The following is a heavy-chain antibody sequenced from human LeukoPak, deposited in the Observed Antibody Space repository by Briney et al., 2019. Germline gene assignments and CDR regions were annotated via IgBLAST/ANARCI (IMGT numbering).Heavy chain of an antibody. D-gene: IGHD5-12*01. CDR2: INPNSGGT. V-gene: IGHV1-2*02. J-gene: IGHJ4*02. CDR1: GYTFTSYD. CDR3: ARGGGYDY. Sequence: GASVKVSCRASGYTFTSYDINWVRQATGQGLEWMGWINPNSGGTNYAQKFQGRVTMTRDTSISTAYMELSRLRSDDTAVYYCARGGGYDYWGQGTLVTVSS.